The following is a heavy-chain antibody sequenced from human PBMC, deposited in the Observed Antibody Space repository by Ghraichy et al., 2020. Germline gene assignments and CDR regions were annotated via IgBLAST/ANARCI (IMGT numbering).Heavy chain of an antibody. D-gene: IGHD3-22*01. CDR2: ISRSSNYM. V-gene: IGHV3-21*01. J-gene: IGHJ4*02. CDR3: AREVDYYDSSGYYSGKNFDY. CDR1: GFTLNSYS. Sequence: GGSLRLSCAASGFTLNSYSMNWVRQAPGKGLEWVSSISRSSNYMYYADSVKGRFTISRDNAKNSLYLQMNSLRAEDTAMYYCAREVDYYDSSGYYSGKNFDYWGQGTLVTVSS.